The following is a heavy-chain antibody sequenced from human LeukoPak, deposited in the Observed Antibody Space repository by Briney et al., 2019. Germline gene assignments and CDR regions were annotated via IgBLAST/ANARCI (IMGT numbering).Heavy chain of an antibody. V-gene: IGHV4-59*08. CDR2: IYYSGST. CDR3: ARSGYCSGGGCGENWFDP. J-gene: IGHJ5*02. Sequence: SETLSLTCTVSGGSISSYYWSWIRQPPGKGLEWIGYIYYSGSTNYNPSLKSRVTISVDTSKNQFSLKLSSVTAADTAVYYCARSGYCSGGGCGENWFDPWGQGTLVTVSS. D-gene: IGHD2-15*01. CDR1: GGSISSYY.